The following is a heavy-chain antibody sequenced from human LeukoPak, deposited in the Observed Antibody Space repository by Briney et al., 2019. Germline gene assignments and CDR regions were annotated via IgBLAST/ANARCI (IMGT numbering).Heavy chain of an antibody. V-gene: IGHV4-59*08. D-gene: IGHD6-19*01. CDR3: ARTPRYSSGWYNWFDP. CDR2: IYYSGST. J-gene: IGHJ5*02. CDR1: GGSISSYY. Sequence: SETLSLTCTDSGGSISSYYWSWIRQPPGKGQEWIGYIYYSGSTNYNPSLKSRVTISVDTSKNQFSLKLSSVTAADTAVYYCARTPRYSSGWYNWFDPWGQGTLVTVSS.